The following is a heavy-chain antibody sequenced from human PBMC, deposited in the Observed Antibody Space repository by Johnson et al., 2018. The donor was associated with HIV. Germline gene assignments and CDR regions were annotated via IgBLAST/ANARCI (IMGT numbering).Heavy chain of an antibody. J-gene: IGHJ3*02. Sequence: VQLVESGGGLVQPGRSLRLSCAASGVTFDDYVMHWVRQVPGKGLEWVSGINWNSGSVGYADSVKGRFTISRDNAKNSLYLQMNSLRAEDTAVYYCAKGTHYSDSSGYWSNDAFDIWGQGTRVTVSS. CDR1: GVTFDDYV. CDR3: AKGTHYSDSSGYWSNDAFDI. D-gene: IGHD3-22*01. V-gene: IGHV3-9*01. CDR2: INWNSGSV.